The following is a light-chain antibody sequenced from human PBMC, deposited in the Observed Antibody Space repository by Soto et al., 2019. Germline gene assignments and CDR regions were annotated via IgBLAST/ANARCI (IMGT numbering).Light chain of an antibody. CDR3: QSYDSSLSAYV. CDR1: SSNIGAGYD. V-gene: IGLV1-40*01. J-gene: IGLJ1*01. Sequence: QSVLAQPPSVSGAPGQKVTISCTGRSSNIGAGYDLHWYQQLPGTAPKLLLYGNSNRPSGVPDRFSGSKSGTSASLAITGLQAEDEAEYYCQSYDSSLSAYVFGTGTKLTVL. CDR2: GNS.